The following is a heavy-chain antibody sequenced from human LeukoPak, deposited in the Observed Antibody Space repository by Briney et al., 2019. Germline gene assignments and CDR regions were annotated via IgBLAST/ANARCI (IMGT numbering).Heavy chain of an antibody. J-gene: IGHJ4*02. CDR2: TYYRTKWYN. V-gene: IGHV6-1*01. CDR1: GDSVSSNNAA. CDR3: VRDGVAGLDY. Sequence: SQTLSLTCAISGDSVSSNNAAWNRIRQSPSRGLEWLGRTYYRTKWYNDYAVSVKSRITINPHTSKNQFSLQLNSVTPEDTAVYYCVRDGVAGLDYWGQGTRVTVSS. D-gene: IGHD6-19*01.